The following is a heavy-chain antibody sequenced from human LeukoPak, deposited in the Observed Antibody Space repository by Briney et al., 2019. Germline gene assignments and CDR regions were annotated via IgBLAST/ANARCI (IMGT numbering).Heavy chain of an antibody. CDR1: GYTLTELS. J-gene: IGHJ4*02. CDR2: FDPEDGET. V-gene: IGHV1-24*01. CDR3: ATDPFNAYVWGSSDY. D-gene: IGHD3-16*01. Sequence: ASVKVSCKVSGYTLTELSMHWVRQAPGKGLEWMGGFDPEDGETIYAQKFQGRVTMTEDTSTDTAYMELSSLRSEDTAVYYCATDPFNAYVWGSSDYWGQGTLVTVSS.